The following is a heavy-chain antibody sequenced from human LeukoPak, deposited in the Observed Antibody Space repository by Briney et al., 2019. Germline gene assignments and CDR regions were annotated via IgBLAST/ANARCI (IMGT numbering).Heavy chain of an antibody. D-gene: IGHD4/OR15-4a*01. V-gene: IGHV1-2*02. CDR3: ARRAGAYSHPYDY. Sequence: ASVKVSCKASGYTFTGYYMHWVRQAPGQGLEWMGWINPYSGGTNYAQKFQGRVTMTRDTSISTAYMELSRLRSDDTAVYYCARRAGAYSHPYDYWGQGTLVTVSS. CDR2: INPYSGGT. J-gene: IGHJ4*02. CDR1: GYTFTGYY.